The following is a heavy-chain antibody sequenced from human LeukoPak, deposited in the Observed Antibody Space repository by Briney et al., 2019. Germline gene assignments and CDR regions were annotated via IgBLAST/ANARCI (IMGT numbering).Heavy chain of an antibody. CDR3: ARDKREPYGSGSS. D-gene: IGHD3-10*01. CDR2: VYSSGST. CDR1: GGSISSGSYY. J-gene: IGHJ4*02. V-gene: IGHV4-61*02. Sequence: SETLSLTCTVSGGSISSGSYYWSWIRQPAGKGLEWIGRVYSSGSTNYNPSLKSRVSISVDTSKNQFSLKLSSVTAADTAVYYCARDKREPYGSGSSWGQGTLVTVSS.